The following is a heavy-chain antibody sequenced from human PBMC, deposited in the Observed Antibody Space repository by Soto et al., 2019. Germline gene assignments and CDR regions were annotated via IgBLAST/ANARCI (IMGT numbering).Heavy chain of an antibody. CDR2: IYPGDSDT. CDR3: ARRYSLVDWFDP. D-gene: IGHD2-15*01. Sequence: PGESLKISCKGLGYDFTSYWIGWVRQMPGKGLEWMGIIYPGDSDTRYSSSFQGQVTISADKSINTAYLQWSSLKASDTAMYYCARRYSLVDWFDPWGQGTLVTVSS. V-gene: IGHV5-51*01. CDR1: GYDFTSYW. J-gene: IGHJ5*02.